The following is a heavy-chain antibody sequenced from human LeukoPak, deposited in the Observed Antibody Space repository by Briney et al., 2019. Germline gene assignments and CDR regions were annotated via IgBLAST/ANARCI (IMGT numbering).Heavy chain of an antibody. CDR3: TRGPMHLWKHNGVDV. CDR2: IRSQAYRGTT. Sequence: GGSLRLSCRTSGFTFGDHAMNWVRQAPGKGLEWVGFIRSQAYRGTTEYAASVQGRFTISRDDSRGIAYLHMNSLTTEDTARYYCTRGPMHLWKHNGVDVWGQGTTVTVSS. CDR1: GFTFGDHA. V-gene: IGHV3-49*04. D-gene: IGHD5-18*01. J-gene: IGHJ6*02.